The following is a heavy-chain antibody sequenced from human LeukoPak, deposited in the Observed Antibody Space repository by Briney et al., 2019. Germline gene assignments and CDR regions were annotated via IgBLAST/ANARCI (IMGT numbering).Heavy chain of an antibody. J-gene: IGHJ3*02. V-gene: IGHV3-23*01. CDR1: GLTFRNYA. CDR2: INDSGDKT. D-gene: IGHD1-26*01. CDR3: ARELKVGGITYAFDI. Sequence: PGGSLRLSCAASGLTFRNYAMSWVRQAPGKGLEWVSAINDSGDKTSYSDSVKGRFTISRDNSKNKLYLQLSSLRAEDTAMFYCARELKVGGITYAFDIWGQGTMVTVSS.